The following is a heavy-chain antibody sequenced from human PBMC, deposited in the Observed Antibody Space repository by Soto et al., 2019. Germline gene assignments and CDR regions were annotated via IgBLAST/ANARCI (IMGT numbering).Heavy chain of an antibody. CDR2: IKSKTDGGTT. V-gene: IGHV3-15*01. CDR1: GFTFSDAW. Sequence: GGSLRLSCAASGFTFSDAWMSWVRQAPWKGLEWVGRIKSKTDGGTTDYAAPVKGRFTISRDDSKNTLYLQMNSLKTEDTAVYYCTTDPFPASYYYDLMDVWAKGTTVTVSS. D-gene: IGHD2-15*01. J-gene: IGHJ6*03. CDR3: TTDPFPASYYYDLMDV.